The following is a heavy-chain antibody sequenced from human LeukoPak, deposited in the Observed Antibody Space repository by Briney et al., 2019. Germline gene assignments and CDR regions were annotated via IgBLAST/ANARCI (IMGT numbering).Heavy chain of an antibody. Sequence: GGSLRLSCAASGFTFSTYAMSWVRQAPGKGLEWVSTISGSGGSTYYADSVKGRFTISRDNSKNTLYLQMNSLRAEDTAVYYCAKARQWELLDFVYWGQGTLVTVSS. CDR3: AKARQWELLDFVY. V-gene: IGHV3-23*01. CDR2: ISGSGGST. D-gene: IGHD1-26*01. CDR1: GFTFSTYA. J-gene: IGHJ4*02.